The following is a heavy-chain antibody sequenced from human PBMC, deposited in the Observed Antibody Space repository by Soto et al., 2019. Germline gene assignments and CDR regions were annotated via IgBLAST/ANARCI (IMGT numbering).Heavy chain of an antibody. J-gene: IGHJ4*02. D-gene: IGHD6-13*01. V-gene: IGHV3-30*18. Sequence: GGSLSLSCAASGFHFGNYAIHWVRQAPGKGLEWVAVIASDGKDKRYADSVKGRFTISRDNSKNTVYLQMNSLRGEDTAVYYCAKDGAIAAADYFFDYWGQGSQVTVSS. CDR3: AKDGAIAAADYFFDY. CDR1: GFHFGNYA. CDR2: IASDGKDK.